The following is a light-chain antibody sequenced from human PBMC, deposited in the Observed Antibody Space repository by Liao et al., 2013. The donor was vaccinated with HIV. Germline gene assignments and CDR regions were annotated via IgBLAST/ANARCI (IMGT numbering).Light chain of an antibody. V-gene: IGLV3-1*01. CDR2: YDT. CDR1: KLGDKY. Sequence: SYELTQPPSVSVSPGQTASIICSGDKLGDKYACWYQQKPGQAPLLVINYDTDRPSGIPERFSGSNSGNTATLTISRVEAGDEADYYCQAWDSSTSYVFGTGTKVTVL. J-gene: IGLJ1*01. CDR3: QAWDSSTSYV.